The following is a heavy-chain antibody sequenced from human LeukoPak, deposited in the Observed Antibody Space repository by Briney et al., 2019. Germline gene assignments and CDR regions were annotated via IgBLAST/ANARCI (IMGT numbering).Heavy chain of an antibody. V-gene: IGHV3-23*01. D-gene: IGHD2-21*02. CDR3: VREDTPATANY. CDR2: ISGNGATT. Sequence: GGSLRLSCAASGFTFSNYAMSWVRQAPGKGLEWVSGISGNGATTYYADSVKGRFTISRDNSKDTLFLQMHSLRPGDTAVYYCVREDTPATANYWGQGTLVTISS. J-gene: IGHJ4*02. CDR1: GFTFSNYA.